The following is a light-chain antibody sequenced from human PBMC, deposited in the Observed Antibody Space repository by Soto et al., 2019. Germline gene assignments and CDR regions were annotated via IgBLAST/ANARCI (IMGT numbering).Light chain of an antibody. J-gene: IGLJ3*02. V-gene: IGLV1-51*01. CDR3: GTWDSSLSVWV. CDR2: DNN. CDR1: SSNIGNNY. Sequence: HSVLTQPPSVSAAPGQKVTISCSGSSSNIGNNYVSWYQQLPGTAPQLLIYDNNQRPSGIPDRFSGSKSGTSATLGITGLQTGDEADYYCGTWDSSLSVWVFGGGTKLTVL.